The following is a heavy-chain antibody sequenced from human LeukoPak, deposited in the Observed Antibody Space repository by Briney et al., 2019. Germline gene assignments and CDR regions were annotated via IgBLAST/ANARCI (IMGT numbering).Heavy chain of an antibody. CDR3: ARRNGYPFFDS. CDR1: GGSVSSGSYY. CDR2: IYYSGST. Sequence: SETLSLTCTVSGGSVSSGSYYWGWIRQPPGQGLEWIGSIYYSGSTYNNPSLKSRVTISIDTSKNQFSLKVSSVTAADTAVYYCARRNGYPFFDSWGQGTLVTVSS. V-gene: IGHV4-39*01. J-gene: IGHJ4*02. D-gene: IGHD5-18*01.